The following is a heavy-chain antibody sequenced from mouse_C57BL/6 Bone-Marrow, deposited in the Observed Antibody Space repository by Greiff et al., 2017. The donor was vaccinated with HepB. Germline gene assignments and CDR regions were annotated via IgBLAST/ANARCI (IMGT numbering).Heavy chain of an antibody. CDR1: GYTFTDYN. Sequence: EVKLQQSGPELVKPGASVKMSCKASGYTFTDYNMHWVKQSHGKSLEWIGYINPNNGGTSYNQKFKGKATLTVNKSSSTAYMELRSLTSEDSAVYYCALVFITTYYAMDYWGQGTSVTVSS. D-gene: IGHD1-1*01. CDR2: INPNNGGT. CDR3: ALVFITTYYAMDY. J-gene: IGHJ4*01. V-gene: IGHV1-22*01.